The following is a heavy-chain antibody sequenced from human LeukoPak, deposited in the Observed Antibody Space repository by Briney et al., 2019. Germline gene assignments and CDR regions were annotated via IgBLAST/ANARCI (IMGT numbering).Heavy chain of an antibody. CDR3: ARVDNYYDSSGEPGYYYYMDV. V-gene: IGHV3-7*01. CDR2: IKQDGSEK. CDR1: GFTFSSYW. J-gene: IGHJ6*03. D-gene: IGHD3-22*01. Sequence: GGSLRLSCAASGFTFSSYWMSWVRQAPGKGLEWVANIKQDGSEKYYVDSAKGRFTISRDNAKNSLYLQMNSLRAEDTAVYYCARVDNYYDSSGEPGYYYYMDVWGKGTTVTVSS.